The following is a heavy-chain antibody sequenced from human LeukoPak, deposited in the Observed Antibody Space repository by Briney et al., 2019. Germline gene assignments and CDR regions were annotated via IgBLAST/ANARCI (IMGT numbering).Heavy chain of an antibody. Sequence: GGSLRLSCAASGFTFSTYGMHWVRQAPGKGLEWVSVLYSDGNTKYADSVQGRFTISRDNSKNTLYLEMNSLSPDDTAVYYCARGVEPLAANTLAYWGQGTLVTVSS. CDR1: GFTFSTYG. CDR3: ARGVEPLAANTLAY. V-gene: IGHV3-NL1*01. CDR2: LYSDGNT. D-gene: IGHD1-14*01. J-gene: IGHJ4*02.